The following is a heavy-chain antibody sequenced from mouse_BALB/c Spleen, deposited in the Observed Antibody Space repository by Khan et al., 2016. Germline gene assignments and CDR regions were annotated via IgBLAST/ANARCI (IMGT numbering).Heavy chain of an antibody. CDR3: ATMVYYFDY. CDR2: ISSGGSR. Sequence: EVELVESGGGLVKPGGSLKFSCAASGFTFSSYAMSWVRQTPEKRLEWVASISSGGSRSYPDILKDRFTISRDNARNILYLQLRSLRSEDTAMYYCATMVYYFDYWGQGTTLTVSS. CDR1: GFTFSSYA. V-gene: IGHV5-6-5*01. J-gene: IGHJ2*01. D-gene: IGHD1-1*02.